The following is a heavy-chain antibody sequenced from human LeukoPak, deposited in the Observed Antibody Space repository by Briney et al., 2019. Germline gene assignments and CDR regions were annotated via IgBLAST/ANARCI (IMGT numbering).Heavy chain of an antibody. D-gene: IGHD5-12*01. J-gene: IGHJ4*02. CDR2: IYYSGST. Sequence: PSETLSLICTVSGGSISSHYWRWIRQPPGKGREWIGYIYYSGSTNYNPPLKSRVTISVDTSKNQFSLNLTSVTAADTAMYYCARVGDSGYDSDFDYWGQGILVTVSS. V-gene: IGHV4-59*11. CDR3: ARVGDSGYDSDFDY. CDR1: GGSISSHY.